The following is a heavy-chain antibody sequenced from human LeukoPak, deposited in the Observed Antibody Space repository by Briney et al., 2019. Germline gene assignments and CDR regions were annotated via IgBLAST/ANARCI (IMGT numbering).Heavy chain of an antibody. CDR1: GFTFSSYA. CDR2: ISGSGGST. Sequence: GGSLRLSCAASGFTFSSYAMIWVRQAPGKGLEWVSAISGSGGSTYYADSVKGRFTISRDNSKNTLYLQMNSLRAEDTAVYYCARDTEYGSGSYYRDYWGQGTLVTVSS. J-gene: IGHJ4*02. CDR3: ARDTEYGSGSYYRDY. D-gene: IGHD3-10*01. V-gene: IGHV3-23*01.